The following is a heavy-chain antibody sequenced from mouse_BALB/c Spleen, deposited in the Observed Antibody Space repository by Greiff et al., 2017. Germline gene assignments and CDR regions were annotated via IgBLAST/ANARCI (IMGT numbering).Heavy chain of an antibody. D-gene: IGHD1-1*01. CDR2: INSNGGST. CDR1: GFTFSSYG. V-gene: IGHV5-6-3*01. Sequence: EVKLVESGGGLVQPGGSLKLSCAASGFTFSSYGMSWVRQTPDKRLELVATINSNGGSTYYPDSVKGRFTISRDNAKNTLYLQMSSLKSEDTAMYYCAREGDYYGSSPYFDVWGAGTTVTVSS. J-gene: IGHJ1*01. CDR3: AREGDYYGSSPYFDV.